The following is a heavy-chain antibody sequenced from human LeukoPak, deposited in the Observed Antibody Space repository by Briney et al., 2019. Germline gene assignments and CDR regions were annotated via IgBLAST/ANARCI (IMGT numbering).Heavy chain of an antibody. CDR3: ARGGAYYFDY. V-gene: IGHV1-46*01. Sequence: ASVRVSCKASGYTFTIYYMHWVRQAPGQGLEWMGIINPSGGSTSYAQKFQGRLTMTRDMSTSTVYMELSSLRSEDTAVYYCARGGAYYFDYWGQGTLVTVSS. J-gene: IGHJ4*02. CDR1: GYTFTIYY. D-gene: IGHD3-16*01. CDR2: INPSGGST.